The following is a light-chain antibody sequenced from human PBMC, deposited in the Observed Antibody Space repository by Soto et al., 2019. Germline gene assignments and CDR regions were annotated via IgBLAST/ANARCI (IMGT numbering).Light chain of an antibody. Sequence: EIVLTQSPGTLSLSPGERATLSCRASQSVSSSYLAWYQQKPGQAPRLLIYGASSRATGIPDRFSGSGSGTDFTLTISRLEPEDFAVHYCQQYGSSPPGLTFGQGTKVEIK. CDR2: GAS. CDR3: QQYGSSPPGLT. J-gene: IGKJ1*01. CDR1: QSVSSSY. V-gene: IGKV3-20*01.